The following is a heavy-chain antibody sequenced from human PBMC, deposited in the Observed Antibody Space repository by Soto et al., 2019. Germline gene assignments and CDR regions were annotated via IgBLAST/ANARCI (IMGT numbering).Heavy chain of an antibody. V-gene: IGHV3-23*01. CDR2: ISGSGGST. J-gene: IGHJ6*02. D-gene: IGHD3-10*01. Sequence: VQLLESGGGLVQPGGSLRLSCTASGFTFSSYAMSWVRQAPGKGLEWVSAISGSGGSTYYADSVKGRFTISRDNSKNTLYLQMNSLRAEDTAVYYCAKDNGGSGSYYPFYYYYGMDVWGQGTTVTVSS. CDR3: AKDNGGSGSYYPFYYYYGMDV. CDR1: GFTFSSYA.